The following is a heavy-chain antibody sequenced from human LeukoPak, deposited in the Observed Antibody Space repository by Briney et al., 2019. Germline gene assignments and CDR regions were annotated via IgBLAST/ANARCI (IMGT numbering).Heavy chain of an antibody. CDR3: ARGNSHSSSWYLSL. CDR2: IYYSGSA. Sequence: SETLSLTCTVSGGSISSGDYYWTWIRQHPGRGLAWIGYIYYSGSAYYNPSLKSRVTISVDTSKNQFSLKLSSVTAAGTAVYYCARGNSHSSSWYLSLWGQGTLVTVSS. CDR1: GGSISSGDYY. V-gene: IGHV4-31*03. D-gene: IGHD6-13*01. J-gene: IGHJ4*02.